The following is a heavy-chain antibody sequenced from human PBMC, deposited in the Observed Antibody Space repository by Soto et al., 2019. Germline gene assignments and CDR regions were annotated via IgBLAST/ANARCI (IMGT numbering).Heavy chain of an antibody. D-gene: IGHD2-8*01. CDR1: GGSISSYY. V-gene: IGHV4-59*01. J-gene: IGHJ6*03. Sequence: SEILSLTCPVSGGSISSYYWSWIRQPPEKGLEWIGYIYYSGSTNYNPSLKSRVTISVDTSKNQFSLKLSSVTAADTAVYYCARVTGGKYCTNGVCYTNLPEDYYDYYMDVWGKGTTVNVSS. CDR3: ARVTGGKYCTNGVCYTNLPEDYYDYYMDV. CDR2: IYYSGST.